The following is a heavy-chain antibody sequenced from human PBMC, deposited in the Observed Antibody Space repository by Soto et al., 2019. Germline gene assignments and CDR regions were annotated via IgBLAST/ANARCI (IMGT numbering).Heavy chain of an antibody. D-gene: IGHD3-10*01. CDR2: ISAYNGNT. V-gene: IGHV1-18*01. CDR1: GGTFSSYA. CDR3: ARSSGKDYYGSGSYYTWFDP. J-gene: IGHJ5*02. Sequence: QVQLVQSGAEVKKPGSSVKVSCKASGGTFSSYAISWVRQAPGQGLEWMGWISAYNGNTNYAQKLQGRVTMTTDTSTSTAYMELRSLRSDDTAVYYCARSSGKDYYGSGSYYTWFDPWGQGTLVTVSS.